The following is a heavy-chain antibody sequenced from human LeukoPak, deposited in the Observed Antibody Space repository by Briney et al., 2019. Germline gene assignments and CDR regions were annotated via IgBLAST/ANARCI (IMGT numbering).Heavy chain of an antibody. CDR1: GGSISSYY. CDR2: IYYSGST. Sequence: SETLSLTCTVSGGSISSYYWSWIRQPPGKGLEWIGYIYYSGSTNYNPSLKSRVTISVDTSKNQFSLKLSSVTAADTAVYFCARGNYYGSGSYYKGHFDYWGQGTLVTVSS. V-gene: IGHV4-59*01. J-gene: IGHJ4*02. D-gene: IGHD3-10*01. CDR3: ARGNYYGSGSYYKGHFDY.